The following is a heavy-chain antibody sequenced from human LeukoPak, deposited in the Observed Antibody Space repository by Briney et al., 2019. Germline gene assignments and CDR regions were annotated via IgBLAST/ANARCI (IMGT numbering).Heavy chain of an antibody. CDR2: IYYSGST. D-gene: IGHD3-16*02. CDR1: GGSISSYY. J-gene: IGHJ5*02. Sequence: SETLSLTCTVSGGSISSYYWSWIRQPPGKGLEWIGYIYYSGSTNYNPSLKSRVTISVDTSKNQFSLKLSSGTAADTAVYYCARVSRHYVWGSYRSNWFDPWGQGTLVTVSS. V-gene: IGHV4-59*01. CDR3: ARVSRHYVWGSYRSNWFDP.